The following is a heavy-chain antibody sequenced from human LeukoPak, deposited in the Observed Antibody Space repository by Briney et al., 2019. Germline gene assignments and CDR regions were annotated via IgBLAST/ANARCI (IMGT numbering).Heavy chain of an antibody. V-gene: IGHV4-59*11. D-gene: IGHD3-3*01. Sequence: PSETLSLTCTVSGGSISSHYWSWIRQPPGKGLEWIGYIYYSGSTNYNSSLKSLVTISVDTSKNQFSLKLSSVTAADTAVYYCARGGGMGYDFWSGYYSPEFDYWGQGTLVTVSS. J-gene: IGHJ4*02. CDR3: ARGGGMGYDFWSGYYSPEFDY. CDR1: GGSISSHY. CDR2: IYYSGST.